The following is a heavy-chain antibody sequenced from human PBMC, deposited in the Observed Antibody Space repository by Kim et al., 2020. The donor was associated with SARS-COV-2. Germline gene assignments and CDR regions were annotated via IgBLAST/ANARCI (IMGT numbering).Heavy chain of an antibody. Sequence: SSDGRTYYADSMRGRFIISRDNSRNTRYLQMNSLRTEDTALDYCVTSPGYWGQGTLVTVSS. V-gene: IGHV3-66*01. CDR2: SSDGRT. J-gene: IGHJ4*02. CDR3: VTSPGY.